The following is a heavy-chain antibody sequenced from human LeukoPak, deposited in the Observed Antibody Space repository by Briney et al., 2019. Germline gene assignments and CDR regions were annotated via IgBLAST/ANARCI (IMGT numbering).Heavy chain of an antibody. J-gene: IGHJ4*02. CDR3: AKERTQTTSFDY. CDR2: ISGSGGST. CDR1: GFTFRSYP. D-gene: IGHD2/OR15-2a*01. Sequence: GGSLRLSCAASGFTFRSYPMNWVRQAPGKGLEWVSTISGSGGSTYYADSVEGRFTISRDNSKNTVYLQMNRLRAEDTAVYYCAKERTQTTSFDYWGQGTLVTVSS. V-gene: IGHV3-23*01.